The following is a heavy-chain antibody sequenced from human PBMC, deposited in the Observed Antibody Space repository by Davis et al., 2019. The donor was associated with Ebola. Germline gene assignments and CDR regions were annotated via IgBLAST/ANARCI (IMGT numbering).Heavy chain of an antibody. CDR3: ARVNVYYGSGRLIYYYYGMDV. Sequence: ASVKVSCKASGYTFTSYGISWVRQAPGQGLEWMGWISAYNGNTNYAQKLQGRVTMTTDTSTSTAYMELRGLRSDDTAVYYCARVNVYYGSGRLIYYYYGMDVWGQGTTVTVSS. CDR1: GYTFTSYG. V-gene: IGHV1-18*01. J-gene: IGHJ6*02. CDR2: ISAYNGNT. D-gene: IGHD3-10*01.